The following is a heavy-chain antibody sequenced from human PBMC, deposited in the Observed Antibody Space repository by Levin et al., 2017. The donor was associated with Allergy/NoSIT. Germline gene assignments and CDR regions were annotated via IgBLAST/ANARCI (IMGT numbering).Heavy chain of an antibody. D-gene: IGHD5-24*01. CDR2: ISYDGTNT. CDR1: GFSSSNHA. V-gene: IGHV3-30-3*01. J-gene: IGHJ3*01. CDR3: ARLPSATYNYWSEINSDAFDV. Sequence: RAGGSLRLSCAASGFSSSNHALHWVRQASGRGLEWLAIISYDGTNTDYADSVRGRFIVSRDNSKNTLYLQMNSLRAEDTAVYYCARLPSATYNYWSEINSDAFDVWGQGTWVTVSS.